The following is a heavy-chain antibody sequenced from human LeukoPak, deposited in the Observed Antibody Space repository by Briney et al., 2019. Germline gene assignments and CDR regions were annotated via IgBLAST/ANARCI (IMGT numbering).Heavy chain of an antibody. CDR2: INHSGST. Sequence: SETLSLTCAVYGGSFSGYYWSWIRQPPGKGQEWIGEINHSGSTNHNPSLKSRVTISVDTSKNQFSLKLSAVTAADTAVYYCARGKRYSSGYFDYWGQGTLVTVSS. CDR1: GGSFSGYY. D-gene: IGHD5-18*01. J-gene: IGHJ4*02. V-gene: IGHV4-34*01. CDR3: ARGKRYSSGYFDY.